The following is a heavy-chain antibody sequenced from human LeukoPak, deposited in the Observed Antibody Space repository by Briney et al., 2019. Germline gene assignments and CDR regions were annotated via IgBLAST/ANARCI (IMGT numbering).Heavy chain of an antibody. J-gene: IGHJ4*02. V-gene: IGHV4-38-2*01. D-gene: IGHD6-19*01. CDR2: TSHSGST. CDR3: ARVDPKAVASSGYFDY. Sequence: SETLSLTCAVSGYSISSGYYWGWIRQPPGKGLEWIGSTSHSGSTYYNPSLKSRVTILVDSFKNQFSLNVNSVTAADTAVYYCARVDPKAVASSGYFDYWGQGTLVTVSS. CDR1: GYSISSGYY.